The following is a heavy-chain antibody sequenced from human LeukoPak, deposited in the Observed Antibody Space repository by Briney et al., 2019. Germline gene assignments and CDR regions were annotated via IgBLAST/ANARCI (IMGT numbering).Heavy chain of an antibody. D-gene: IGHD3-9*01. V-gene: IGHV3-53*01. CDR2: IYSGGST. Sequence: PGGSLRLSCATSGFTVGSNYISWVRQAPGKGLEWVSVIYSGGSTYYADSVKGRFTISRDNFKNTVYLQMTNLRAVDTAVYYCARVGINDIRFDPWGQGTLVTVSS. CDR1: GFTVGSNY. J-gene: IGHJ5*02. CDR3: ARVGINDIRFDP.